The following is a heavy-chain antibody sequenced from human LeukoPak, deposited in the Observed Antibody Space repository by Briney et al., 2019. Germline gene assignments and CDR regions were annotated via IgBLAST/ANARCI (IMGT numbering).Heavy chain of an antibody. J-gene: IGHJ4*02. D-gene: IGHD2-21*02. V-gene: IGHV4-39*01. CDR1: GASISSSSYY. Sequence: SETLSLTCTVSGASISSSSYYWGWIRQPPGKGLEWIGSIYYSGTTYYNPSLKSRVTISVDTSKNQFSLKLSSVTAADTAVYYCARAEEWGLLDYWGQGTLVTVSS. CDR2: IYYSGTT. CDR3: ARAEEWGLLDY.